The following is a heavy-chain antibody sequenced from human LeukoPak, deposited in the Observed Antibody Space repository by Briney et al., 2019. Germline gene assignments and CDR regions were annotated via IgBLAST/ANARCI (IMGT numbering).Heavy chain of an antibody. CDR3: AGLRIAAAGTAWFDP. V-gene: IGHV4-39*01. J-gene: IGHJ5*02. D-gene: IGHD6-13*01. CDR2: IYYTGST. Sequence: SETLSLTCTVSGGSISSYYWGWIRQPPGKGLEWIGTIYYTGSTYYNPSLKSRVTISVDTSKNQLSLRLSSVTAADTAVYYCAGLRIAAAGTAWFDPWGQGTLVTVSS. CDR1: GGSISSYY.